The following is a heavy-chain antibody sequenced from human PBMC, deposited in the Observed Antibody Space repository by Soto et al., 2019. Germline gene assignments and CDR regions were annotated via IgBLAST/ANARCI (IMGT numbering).Heavy chain of an antibody. CDR1: GYNFIGYF. V-gene: IGHV1-2*02. CDR2: INPNNGGT. J-gene: IGHJ4*02. D-gene: IGHD3-10*01. CDR3: ARVSFGAVEFDY. Sequence: QVQLVQSGAEVKKPGTSVRVSCKTSGYNFIGYFIHWVRQAPGQGLEWMGWINPNNGGTTYARRLQGRVSMTTDTSTSAACMDLRRLRADDTAVYFCARVSFGAVEFDYWGQGTLVTVSS.